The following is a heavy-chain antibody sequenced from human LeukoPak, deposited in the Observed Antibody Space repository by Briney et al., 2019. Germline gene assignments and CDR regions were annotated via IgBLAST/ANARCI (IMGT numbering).Heavy chain of an antibody. Sequence: GGSLRLSCAASGFTFDDYAMHWVRQAPGKGLEWVSGISWNSGSIGYADSVKGRFTISRDNAKNSLYLQMNSLRAEDTALYYCAKDMGPTSIPLYSSSGFDPWGQGTLVTVSS. J-gene: IGHJ5*02. D-gene: IGHD6-13*01. CDR2: ISWNSGSI. CDR3: AKDMGPTSIPLYSSSGFDP. CDR1: GFTFDDYA. V-gene: IGHV3-9*01.